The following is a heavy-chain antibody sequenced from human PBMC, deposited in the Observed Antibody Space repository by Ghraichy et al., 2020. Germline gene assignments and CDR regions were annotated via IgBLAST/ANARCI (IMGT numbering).Heavy chain of an antibody. V-gene: IGHV1-18*01. CDR1: GYTFTSYG. CDR2: ISAYNGNT. Sequence: ASVKVSCKASGYTFTSYGISWVRQAPGQGLEWMGWISAYNGNTNYAQKLQGRVTMTTDTSTSTAYMELRGLRSDDTAVYYCARDESIVVVPAAKLRDYYGMDVWGLGTTVTVSS. CDR3: ARDESIVVVPAAKLRDYYGMDV. J-gene: IGHJ6*02. D-gene: IGHD2-2*01.